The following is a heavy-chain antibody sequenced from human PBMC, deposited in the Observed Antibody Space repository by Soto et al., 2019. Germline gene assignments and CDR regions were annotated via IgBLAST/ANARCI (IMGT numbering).Heavy chain of an antibody. CDR1: GFTFTGYI. CDR2: ISSTTNYI. J-gene: IGHJ4*02. Sequence: PGGSLRLSCAASGFTFTGYIMNWVRQAPGKGLEWVSSISSTTNYIYYGDSMKGRFTISRDNAKNSLYLEMNSLRAEDTAVYYCARESEDLTSNFDYWGQGTLVTVPS. CDR3: ARESEDLTSNFDY. V-gene: IGHV3-21*06.